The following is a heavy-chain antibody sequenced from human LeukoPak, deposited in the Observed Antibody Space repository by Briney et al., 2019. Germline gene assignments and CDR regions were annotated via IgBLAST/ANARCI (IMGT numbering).Heavy chain of an antibody. CDR2: INPSGGST. CDR3: ARVFSPEVILNWFDP. Sequence: ASVKVSCKVSGYTLTELSMHWVRQAPGQGLEWMGIINPSGGSTSYAQKFQGRVTMTRDTSTSTVYMELSSLRSEDTAVYYCARVFSPEVILNWFDPWGQGTLVTVSS. V-gene: IGHV1-46*01. J-gene: IGHJ5*02. CDR1: GYTLTELS. D-gene: IGHD3-16*02.